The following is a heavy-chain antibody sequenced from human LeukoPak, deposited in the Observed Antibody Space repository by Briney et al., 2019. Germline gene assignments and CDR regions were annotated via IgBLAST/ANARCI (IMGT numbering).Heavy chain of an antibody. CDR1: GGSISSGDYY. Sequence: PSETLSLTCTVSGGSISSGDYYWSWIRQPPGKGLEWIGYIYYSGSTYYNPSLKSRVTISVDTSKNQFSLKLSSVTAADTAVYYCARFYDILTGYTYFDYWGQGTLVTVSS. D-gene: IGHD3-9*01. V-gene: IGHV4-30-4*01. CDR3: ARFYDILTGYTYFDY. J-gene: IGHJ4*02. CDR2: IYYSGST.